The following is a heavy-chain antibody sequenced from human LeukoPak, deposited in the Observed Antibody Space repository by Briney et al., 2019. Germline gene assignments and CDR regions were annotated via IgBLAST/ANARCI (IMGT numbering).Heavy chain of an antibody. J-gene: IGHJ6*03. D-gene: IGHD6-13*01. Sequence: ASVKVSCKASGGTFSSYTITWVRQAPGQGPEYMGWISTYNGGTHSAANVQGRLTLTTETSTSTAYMELRSLKFDDTAVYYCARGSSWVGGYYHYMDVWGQGTTVTVSS. V-gene: IGHV1-18*01. CDR1: GGTFSSYT. CDR3: ARGSSWVGGYYHYMDV. CDR2: ISTYNGGT.